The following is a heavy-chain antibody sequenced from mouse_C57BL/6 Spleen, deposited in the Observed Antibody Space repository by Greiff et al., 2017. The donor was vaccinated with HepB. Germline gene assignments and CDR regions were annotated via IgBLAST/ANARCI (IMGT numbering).Heavy chain of an antibody. CDR1: GYTFTSYW. CDR3: ARSSLGYYFDY. D-gene: IGHD4-1*01. Sequence: QVQLQQPGAELVRPGTSVKLSCKASGYTFTSYWMHWVKQRPGQGLEWIGVIDPSDSYTNYNQKFKGKATLTVDTSSSTAYMQLSSLTSEGSAVYYCARSSLGYYFDYWGQGTTLTVSS. V-gene: IGHV1-59*01. J-gene: IGHJ2*01. CDR2: IDPSDSYT.